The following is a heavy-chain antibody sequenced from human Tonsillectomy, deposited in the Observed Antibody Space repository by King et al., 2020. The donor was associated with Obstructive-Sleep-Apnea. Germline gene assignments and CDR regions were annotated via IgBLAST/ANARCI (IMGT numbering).Heavy chain of an antibody. CDR2: IYHSGST. CDR1: GGSISSTNC. J-gene: IGHJ4*02. V-gene: IGHV4-4*02. CDR3: AGHYDISGYYNYY. D-gene: IGHD3-22*01. Sequence: VQLQESGPGLVKPSGTLSLTCVVSGGSISSTNCWSWVRQPPGKGLECIGEIYHSGSTNYNPSLKSRVTISVDKSKNQFSLKLSSVTAADTAVYYCAGHYDISGYYNYYWGQGTLVTVSS.